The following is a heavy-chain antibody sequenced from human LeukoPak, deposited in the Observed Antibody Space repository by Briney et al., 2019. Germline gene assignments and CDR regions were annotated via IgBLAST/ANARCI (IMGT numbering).Heavy chain of an antibody. V-gene: IGHV3-21*01. CDR3: TTEGEGFWSGYNIIDAFDI. J-gene: IGHJ3*02. CDR1: GFTFSSYS. D-gene: IGHD3-3*01. CDR2: ISSSSSYI. Sequence: GSLRLSCAASGFTFSSYSMNWVRQAPGKGLEWVSSISSSSSYIYYADSVKGRFTISRDNAKNSLYLQMNSLRAEDTAVYYCTTEGEGFWSGYNIIDAFDIWGQGTMVTVSS.